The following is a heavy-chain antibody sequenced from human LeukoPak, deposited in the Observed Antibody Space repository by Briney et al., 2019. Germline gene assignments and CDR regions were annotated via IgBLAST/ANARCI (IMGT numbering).Heavy chain of an antibody. Sequence: GGSLRLSCAASGFTFSSYGMHWVRQAPGKGVEWVAFIRYDGSNKYYADCVKGGFTISRDNSKNTLYLQMNSLRAEDTAVYYCAKDPSFRPGYFDYWGQGTLVTVSS. CDR2: IRYDGSNK. CDR3: AKDPSFRPGYFDY. J-gene: IGHJ4*02. CDR1: GFTFSSYG. V-gene: IGHV3-30*02.